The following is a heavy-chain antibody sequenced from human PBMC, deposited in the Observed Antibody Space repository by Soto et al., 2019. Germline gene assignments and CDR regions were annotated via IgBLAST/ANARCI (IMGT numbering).Heavy chain of an antibody. Sequence: LSLTCAISGDSVPSYSAAWNWIRQSPSGGLEWLGRTYYRSRSFSDYAESVKSRIIINPDTSKNQFSLQLKSVTPEDTAVYYCVRDRYSSSGWFDPWGQGTPVTVSS. CDR2: TYYRSRSFS. CDR1: GDSVPSYSAA. V-gene: IGHV6-1*01. D-gene: IGHD3-10*01. J-gene: IGHJ5*02. CDR3: VRDRYSSSGWFDP.